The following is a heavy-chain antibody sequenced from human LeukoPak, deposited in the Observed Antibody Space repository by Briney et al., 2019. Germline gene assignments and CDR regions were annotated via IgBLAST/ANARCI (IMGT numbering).Heavy chain of an antibody. D-gene: IGHD3-10*01. Sequence: PGGSLRLSCAASGFTFSSYVMSWVRQAPGKGLEWVSAISGSGASTYYADSVKGRFTISKDNSKNTLYLQMNSLRAEDTAVYYCAKGLARGFDYWGQGTLVIVSS. J-gene: IGHJ4*02. CDR3: AKGLARGFDY. V-gene: IGHV3-23*01. CDR2: ISGSGAST. CDR1: GFTFSSYV.